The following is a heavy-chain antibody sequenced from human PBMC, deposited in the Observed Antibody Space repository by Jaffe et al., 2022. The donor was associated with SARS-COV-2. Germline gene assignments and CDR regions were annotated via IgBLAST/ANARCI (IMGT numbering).Heavy chain of an antibody. J-gene: IGHJ3*02. D-gene: IGHD4-17*01. CDR3: ARVLNDYGDLLLGGDI. Sequence: EVQLVESGGGLVQPGGSLRLSCAASGFTFSSYSMNWVRQAPGKGLEWVSYISSSSSTIYYADSVKGRFTISRDNAKNSLYLQMNSLRDEDTAVYYCARVLNDYGDLLLGGDIWGQGTMVTVSS. CDR1: GFTFSSYS. V-gene: IGHV3-48*02. CDR2: ISSSSSTI.